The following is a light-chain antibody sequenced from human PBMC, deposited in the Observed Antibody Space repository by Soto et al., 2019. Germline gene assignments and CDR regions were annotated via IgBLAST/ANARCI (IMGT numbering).Light chain of an antibody. V-gene: IGKV3D-20*02. CDR3: QQRSNWPPIT. CDR1: QSVSSSY. CDR2: GAS. J-gene: IGKJ5*01. Sequence: EIVLTQSPGTLSLSPGERATLSCRAIQSVSSSYLAWYQQKPGQAPRLLIHGASSRVTGFPARFSGSGSGTDFTLTISSLEPEDFAVYYCQQRSNWPPITFGQRTRPEVK.